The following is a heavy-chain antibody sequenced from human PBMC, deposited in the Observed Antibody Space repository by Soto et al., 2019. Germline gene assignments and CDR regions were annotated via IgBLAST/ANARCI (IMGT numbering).Heavy chain of an antibody. J-gene: IGHJ4*02. CDR3: ASVFDSEKFNAFES. Sequence: QVQLQESGPGLVKPSQTLALTCTVSGFSIMRDSSYWNWIRQHPGTGLEWIGYSSYSRTTAYNPSLKTRVTISTDTSKNQFSLNLSSVPAADTAVYYWASVFDSEKFNAFESWGQGTQVTVSS. D-gene: IGHD3-9*01. CDR2: SSYSRTT. CDR1: GFSIMRDSSY. V-gene: IGHV4-31*03.